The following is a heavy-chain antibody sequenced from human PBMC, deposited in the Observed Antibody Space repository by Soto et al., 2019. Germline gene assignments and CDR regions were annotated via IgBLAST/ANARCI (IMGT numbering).Heavy chain of an antibody. CDR2: IYYDGNT. D-gene: IGHD5-12*01. V-gene: IGHV4-39*01. CDR1: GDSITSSSHY. J-gene: IGHJ4*02. Sequence: PSETLSLSCTVSGDSITSSSHYWGWIRQPPGRGLECIANIYYDGNTYYNPSLKSRVAISLDTSKNQFSLTLTSVTAADTAVYYCASRVEGLYSGNDRYYFDYWGQGTLVTVS. CDR3: ASRVEGLYSGNDRYYFDY.